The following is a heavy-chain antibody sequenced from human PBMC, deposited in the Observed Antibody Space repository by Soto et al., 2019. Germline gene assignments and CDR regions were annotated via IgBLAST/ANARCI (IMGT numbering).Heavy chain of an antibody. J-gene: IGHJ3*02. CDR1: GFTFSSYA. V-gene: IGHV3-48*02. CDR3: ARLMIETGGEAFDI. CDR2: ISSSSTTI. D-gene: IGHD3-22*01. Sequence: PGGSLRLSCAASGFTFSSYAMGWVRQVPGKGLEWISYISSSSTTIYYGDSVKGRFTISRDNARNSLYLQMNSLRDEDTAVYYCARLMIETGGEAFDIGGKGTMVPVSS.